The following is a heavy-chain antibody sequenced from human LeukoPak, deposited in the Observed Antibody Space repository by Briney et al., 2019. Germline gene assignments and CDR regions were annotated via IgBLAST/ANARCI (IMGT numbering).Heavy chain of an antibody. V-gene: IGHV1-2*02. D-gene: IGHD2-2*01. J-gene: IGHJ6*03. CDR2: INPNSGGT. CDR1: GYTFTGYY. CDR3: ARVDIVVVPAAMRYYYYYMDV. Sequence: ASVKVSCKASGYTFTGYYMRWVRQAPGQGLEWMGWINPNSGGTNYAQKFQGRVTMTRDTSISTAYMELSRLRSDDTAVYYCARVDIVVVPAAMRYYYYYMDVWGKGTTVTVSS.